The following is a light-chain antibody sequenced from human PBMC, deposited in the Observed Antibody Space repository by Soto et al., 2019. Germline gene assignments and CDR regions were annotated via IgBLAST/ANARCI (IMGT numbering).Light chain of an antibody. CDR1: SSYIGAGYD. V-gene: IGLV1-40*01. J-gene: IGLJ1*01. CDR3: QSYDSSLSGYV. CDR2: GNT. Sequence: QSVLTQPPSVSGAPGQRVTISCTGSSSYIGAGYDVHWYQQLPGAAPKLLFYGNTNRPSGVPDRFSGSKSGTSASLAITGLQAEDEADYYCQSYDSSLSGYVFGTGTNLTVL.